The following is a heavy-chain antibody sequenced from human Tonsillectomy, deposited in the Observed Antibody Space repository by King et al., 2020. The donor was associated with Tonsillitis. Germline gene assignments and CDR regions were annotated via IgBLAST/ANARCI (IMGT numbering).Heavy chain of an antibody. CDR1: GFTFCEYA. Sequence: VQLVESGGGLVQPGRSLRLSCTSSGFTFCEYAMTLVRQAPGKGLVGGGFSRSKGYGGTTEYDASVDGRFTSSRDDSKSLAYLQINSLKTEDTAVYNCTRDDVGDFWSGYSKYYFDYWGQGILVTVSS. J-gene: IGHJ4*02. CDR3: TRDDVGDFWSGYSKYYFDY. V-gene: IGHV3-49*04. CDR2: SRSKGYGGTT. D-gene: IGHD3-3*01.